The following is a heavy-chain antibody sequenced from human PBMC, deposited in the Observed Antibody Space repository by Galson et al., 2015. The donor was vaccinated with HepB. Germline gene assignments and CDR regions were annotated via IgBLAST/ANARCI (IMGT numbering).Heavy chain of an antibody. V-gene: IGHV1-24*01. D-gene: IGHD3-3*01. J-gene: IGHJ4*02. CDR3: ATSNYDFNSGLFDY. CDR2: FDPENSET. Sequence: SVKVSCKVSGYTLTEFSMHWVRQAPGGRLEWLGGFDPENSETTYAQKFRGRVTMTEDASTDTAYMQLSRLRSEDTAIYYCATSNYDFNSGLFDYWGQGTLVTVSS. CDR1: GYTLTEFS.